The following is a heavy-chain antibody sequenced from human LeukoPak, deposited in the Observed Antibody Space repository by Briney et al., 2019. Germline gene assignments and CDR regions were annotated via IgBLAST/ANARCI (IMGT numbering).Heavy chain of an antibody. Sequence: GGSLRLSCAASGLTFSDYYMSWIRQTPGKGLEWVSYISSSSSYTNYADSVKGRFTISRDNAKNSLYLQMNSLRAEDTAVYYCASGRVSGRSTFDYWGQGTLVTVSS. D-gene: IGHD3-10*01. V-gene: IGHV3-11*06. CDR3: ASGRVSGRSTFDY. J-gene: IGHJ4*02. CDR2: ISSSSSYT. CDR1: GLTFSDYY.